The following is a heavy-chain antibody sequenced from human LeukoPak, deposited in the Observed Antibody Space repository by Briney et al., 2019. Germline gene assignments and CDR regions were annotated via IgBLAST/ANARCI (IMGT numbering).Heavy chain of an antibody. D-gene: IGHD3-22*01. Sequence: SETLSLTCTVSGYSISSGYYWGWIRQPPGKGLEWIGSIYHSGSTYYNPSLKSRVTISVDTSKNQFSLKLSSVTAADTAVYYCARETSYYDSSGYDAFDIWGQGTMVTVSS. CDR1: GYSISSGYY. CDR2: IYHSGST. J-gene: IGHJ3*02. CDR3: ARETSYYDSSGYDAFDI. V-gene: IGHV4-38-2*02.